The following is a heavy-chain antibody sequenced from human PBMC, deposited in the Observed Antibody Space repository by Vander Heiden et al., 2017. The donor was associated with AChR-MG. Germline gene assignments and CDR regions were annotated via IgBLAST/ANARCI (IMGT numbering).Heavy chain of an antibody. CDR1: GFPFSSYW. CDR3: ARDLGGYYYGMDV. D-gene: IGHD3-16*01. J-gene: IGHJ6*02. V-gene: IGHV3-7*01. CDR2: IKQDGSEK. Sequence: EVQLVESGGGLVQPGGSLRLSCAASGFPFSSYWMSWVRQAPGKGLEWVANIKQDGSEKYYVDSVKGRFTISRDNAKNSLYLQMNSLRAEDTAVYYCARDLGGYYYGMDVWGQGTTVTVSS.